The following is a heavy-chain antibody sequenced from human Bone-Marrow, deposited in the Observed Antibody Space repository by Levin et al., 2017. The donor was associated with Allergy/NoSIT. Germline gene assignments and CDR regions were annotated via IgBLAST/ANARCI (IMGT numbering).Heavy chain of an antibody. CDR1: GFTFVKYA. D-gene: IGHD2/OR15-2a*01. J-gene: IGHJ2*01. CDR3: AKPLGTTNFYHWYFDV. V-gene: IGHV3-23*01. Sequence: GESLKISCATSGFTFVKYAMNWVRQAPGKGLEWVSGISSGGDATYYADSVKGRFTISRDISNNTVLLQMTNLRAEDTAVYYCAKPLGTTNFYHWYFDVWGRGTLVTVSS. CDR2: ISSGGDAT.